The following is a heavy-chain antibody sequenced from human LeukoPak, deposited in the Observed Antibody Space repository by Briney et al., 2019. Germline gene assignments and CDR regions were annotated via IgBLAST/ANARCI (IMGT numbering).Heavy chain of an antibody. D-gene: IGHD6-13*01. CDR2: IIPIFGTA. Sequence: SVKVSCKASGGTFSSYAISWVRQAPGQGLEWMGGIIPIFGTANYAQKFQGRVTITADESTSTAYMELSSLRSEDTAVYYCAGDGSSSFHAFDIWGQGTMVTVSS. J-gene: IGHJ3*02. CDR3: AGDGSSSFHAFDI. V-gene: IGHV1-69*13. CDR1: GGTFSSYA.